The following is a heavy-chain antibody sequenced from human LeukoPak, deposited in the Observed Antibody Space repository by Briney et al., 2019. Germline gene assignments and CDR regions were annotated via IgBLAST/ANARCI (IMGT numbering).Heavy chain of an antibody. CDR2: ISGSGDST. J-gene: IGHJ4*02. Sequence: GRSLRLSCAASGFTFTAYLVHWVSQAPGKGLEWVSFISGSGDSTYYADSVKGRFTISRDNSKNTLYLQMNSLRGEDTAVYYCAKEGSYSGSRFDYWGQGTLVTVSS. V-gene: IGHV3-23*01. CDR3: AKEGSYSGSRFDY. CDR1: GFTFTAYL. D-gene: IGHD1-26*01.